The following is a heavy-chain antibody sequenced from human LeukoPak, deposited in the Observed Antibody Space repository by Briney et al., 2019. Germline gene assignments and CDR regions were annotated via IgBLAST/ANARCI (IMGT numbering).Heavy chain of an antibody. Sequence: GGSLRLSCAASGITFSSYAVNWVRQAPGKGLEWVSGISGSGGSTYYAHSVKGRFTISRDNSKNTLYLQMNSLRAEDTAVYYCAKDRSAARVGATPTYYFDYWGQGTLVTVSS. CDR2: ISGSGGST. V-gene: IGHV3-23*01. CDR1: GITFSSYA. D-gene: IGHD1-26*01. J-gene: IGHJ4*02. CDR3: AKDRSAARVGATPTYYFDY.